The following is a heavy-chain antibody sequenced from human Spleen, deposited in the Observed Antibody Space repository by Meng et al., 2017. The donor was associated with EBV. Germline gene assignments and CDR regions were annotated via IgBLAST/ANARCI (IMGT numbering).Heavy chain of an antibody. V-gene: IGHV1-8*01. Sequence: QVQLVQAGVEVKKPGASVNVSCKASGYTFTSNNINWVRQATGQGLEWMGWMDPNSGNTGFAQKFQGRVTMTRSTSIGTAYMELSSLRSEDTAVYYCAKTRSGSPWDFDYWGQGTLVTVSS. CDR2: MDPNSGNT. CDR3: AKTRSGSPWDFDY. D-gene: IGHD1-26*01. J-gene: IGHJ4*02. CDR1: GYTFTSNN.